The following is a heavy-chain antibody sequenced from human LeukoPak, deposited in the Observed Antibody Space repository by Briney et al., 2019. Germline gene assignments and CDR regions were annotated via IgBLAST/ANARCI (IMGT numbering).Heavy chain of an antibody. CDR1: GYTFTNYG. D-gene: IGHD4-23*01. J-gene: IGHJ1*01. CDR3: ARDKAVTTEVTQHFQH. CDR2: ISAYNGYT. V-gene: IGHV1-18*01. Sequence: ASVKVSCKASGYTFTNYGISWVRQAPGQGLEWMGWISAYNGYTDYAQKLQFRVTMTTDTSTSTAYMELRSLRSDDPAVYYCARDKAVTTEVTQHFQHWGQGTLVTVSS.